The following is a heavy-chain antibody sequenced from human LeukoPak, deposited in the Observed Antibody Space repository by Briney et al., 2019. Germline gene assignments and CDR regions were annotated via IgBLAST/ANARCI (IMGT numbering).Heavy chain of an antibody. V-gene: IGHV4-39*07. D-gene: IGHD2-2*01. CDR1: GGSISSSSYY. Sequence: KPSETLSLTCTVSGGSISSSSYYWGWIRQPPGKGLEWIGSIYYSGSTYYNPSLKSRVTISVDTSKNQFSLKLSSVTAADTAVYYCARGSSTSVYYYYGMDVWGQGTTVTVSS. CDR3: ARGSSTSVYYYYGMDV. CDR2: IYYSGST. J-gene: IGHJ6*02.